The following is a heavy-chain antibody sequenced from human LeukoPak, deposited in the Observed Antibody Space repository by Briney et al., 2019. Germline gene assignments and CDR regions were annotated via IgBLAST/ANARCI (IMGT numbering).Heavy chain of an antibody. CDR2: IYPGDSDT. J-gene: IGHJ4*02. Sequence: GESLKIACKGSGYSFTTYWIGWVRQMPGKGLEWMGIIYPGDSDTRYSPSFQGQVTISADKSISTAYLQWSSLKASDTAMYYCARSEMATVLSQDYWGQGTLVTVSS. D-gene: IGHD5-24*01. CDR1: GYSFTTYW. CDR3: ARSEMATVLSQDY. V-gene: IGHV5-51*01.